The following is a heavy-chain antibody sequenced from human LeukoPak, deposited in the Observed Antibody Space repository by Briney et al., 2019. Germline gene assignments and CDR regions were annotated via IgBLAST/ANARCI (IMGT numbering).Heavy chain of an antibody. CDR2: INHSGST. J-gene: IGHJ4*02. V-gene: IGHV4-34*01. CDR3: ARGNRYSGYVGDY. Sequence: PGGSLRLSCTTSGFTFGDYAVSWIRQPPGKGLEWIGEINHSGSTNYNPSLKSRVTISVDTSKNQFSLKLSSVTAADTAVYYCARGNRYSGYVGDYWGQGTLVTVSS. CDR1: GFTFGDYA. D-gene: IGHD5-12*01.